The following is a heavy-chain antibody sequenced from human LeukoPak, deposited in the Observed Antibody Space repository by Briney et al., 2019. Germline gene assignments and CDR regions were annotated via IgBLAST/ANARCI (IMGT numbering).Heavy chain of an antibody. CDR1: GGTFSGYA. V-gene: IGHV1-69*01. CDR3: ARGSGYHNFDY. D-gene: IGHD3-3*01. CDR2: IIAIFGTA. Sequence: SVKVSCKASGGTFSGYAFSWVRQAPGQGLEWMGGIIAIFGTANYPQKFQGRVTITADESTRTAYMELSSLRSEDTAVYYCARGSGYHNFDYWGQGTLVTVSS. J-gene: IGHJ4*02.